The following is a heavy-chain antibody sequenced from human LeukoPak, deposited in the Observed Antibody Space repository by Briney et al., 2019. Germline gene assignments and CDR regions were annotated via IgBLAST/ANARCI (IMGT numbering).Heavy chain of an antibody. CDR1: GFTFESYW. V-gene: IGHV3-7*01. D-gene: IGHD2-21*01. CDR2: IKQDGSLE. J-gene: IGHJ4*02. Sequence: GGSLRLSCVASGFTFESYWMHWVRQAPGEGPEWVANIKQDGSLEHYMDSVKGRFTISRDNAKNSLILQMDSLRAEDTAVYYCARWTGVIDSWGQGTLVTVSS. CDR3: ARWTGVIDS.